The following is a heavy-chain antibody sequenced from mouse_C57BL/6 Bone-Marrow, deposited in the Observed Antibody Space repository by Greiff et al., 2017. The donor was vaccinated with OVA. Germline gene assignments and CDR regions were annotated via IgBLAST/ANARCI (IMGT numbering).Heavy chain of an antibody. CDR2: IDPEDGDT. J-gene: IGHJ1*03. Sequence: VQLQQSGAELVRPGASVKLSCTASGFNIKDYYMHWVKQRPEQGLEWIGRIDPEDGDTEYAPKFQGKATMTADTSSNTAYLQRSSLTSEDTAVYYCTTRGYSNYDWYFDVWGTGTTVTVSS. CDR3: TTRGYSNYDWYFDV. D-gene: IGHD2-5*01. V-gene: IGHV14-1*01. CDR1: GFNIKDYY.